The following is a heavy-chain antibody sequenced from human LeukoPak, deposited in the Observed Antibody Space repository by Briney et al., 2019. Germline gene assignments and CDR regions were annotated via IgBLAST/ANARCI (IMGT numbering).Heavy chain of an antibody. CDR1: GYTFTSFG. J-gene: IGHJ6*02. CDR2: ISAYNGHT. Sequence: ASVNVSCKPSGYTFTSFGTSWVRQAPGQGREWMGWISAYNGHTNYAQKLQGRVTMTTDTSTRTAYMGPRSVRADGTAVYYRARDLSTLIAAAGYYYYYGMDVWGQGTTVTVSS. D-gene: IGHD6-13*01. V-gene: IGHV1-18*01. CDR3: ARDLSTLIAAAGYYYYYGMDV.